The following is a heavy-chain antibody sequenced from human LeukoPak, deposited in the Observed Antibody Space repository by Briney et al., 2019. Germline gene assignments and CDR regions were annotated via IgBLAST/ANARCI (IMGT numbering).Heavy chain of an antibody. J-gene: IGHJ4*02. D-gene: IGHD5-24*01. CDR2: ITWDGTTT. CDR1: RFAFDDYA. V-gene: IGHV3-43D*04. CDR3: ARVRGDGYNNLNFDY. Sequence: GGSLRLSCVASRFAFDDYAMDWVRQSPGKGLEWVSFITWDGTTTSYVDSVKGRFTISRDNAKNSLYLQMNSLRAEDTAVYYCARVRGDGYNNLNFDYWGQGTLVTVSS.